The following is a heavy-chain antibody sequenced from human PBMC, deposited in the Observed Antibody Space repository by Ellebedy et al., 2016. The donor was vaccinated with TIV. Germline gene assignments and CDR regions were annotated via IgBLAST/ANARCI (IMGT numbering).Heavy chain of an antibody. J-gene: IGHJ4*02. D-gene: IGHD4-17*01. V-gene: IGHV4-38-2*02. CDR3: ARSYGDYHSD. CDR1: GFSISSGYY. CDR2: IYESGTA. Sequence: SETLSLTCKVSGFSISSGYYWAWIRPDPTKGLEWIGTIYESGTAYYNPSLKSRVTISVDTSTNEFSLKVKSMTAADTAKYFCARSYGDYHSDWGQGTLVTVSS.